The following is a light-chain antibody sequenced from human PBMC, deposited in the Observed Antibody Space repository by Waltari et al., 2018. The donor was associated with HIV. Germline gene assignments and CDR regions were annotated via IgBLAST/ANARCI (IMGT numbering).Light chain of an antibody. CDR3: QQYYSTPWT. V-gene: IGKV4-1*01. CDR1: PSFLYSSNNRND. Sequence: DIVMTQSPDSMVVALGDRATIKCTYSPSFLYSSNNRNDLAWYQQKPGHPPKLLIYWASTRESGVPDRFSGRGSGTDFTLTISSLQAEDVAVYYCQQYYSTPWTFGQGTKVEIK. CDR2: WAS. J-gene: IGKJ1*01.